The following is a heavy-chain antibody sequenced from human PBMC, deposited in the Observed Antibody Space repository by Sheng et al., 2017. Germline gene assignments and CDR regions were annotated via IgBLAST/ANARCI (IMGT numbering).Heavy chain of an antibody. CDR2: IGSITSYI. J-gene: IGHJ4*02. CDR1: GFAFSSYD. CDR3: ARDPRXNWHDGLDY. D-gene: IGHD1-1*01. Sequence: EVRLVESGGGLVKPGGSLRLSCVASGFAFSSYDMNWVRQAPGKGLEWVSSIGSITSYIFYADSVQGRFTISRDNAKNSLHLQMNSLRADDTAVYYCARDPRXNWHDGLDYWGQG. V-gene: IGHV3-21*01.